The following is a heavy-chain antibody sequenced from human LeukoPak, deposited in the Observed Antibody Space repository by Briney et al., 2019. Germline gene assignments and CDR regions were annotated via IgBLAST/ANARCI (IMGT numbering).Heavy chain of an antibody. CDR3: ARNPGPYTPADY. V-gene: IGHV4-59*01. J-gene: IGHJ4*02. CDR1: GGSISSYY. Sequence: KPSETLSLTCTVSGGSISSYYWSWIRQPPGKGLEWIGYIYYSGSTNYNPSLKSRVTTSVDTSKNQFSLKLSSVTAADTAVYYCARNPGPYTPADYWGQGTLVTVSS. D-gene: IGHD2-2*02. CDR2: IYYSGST.